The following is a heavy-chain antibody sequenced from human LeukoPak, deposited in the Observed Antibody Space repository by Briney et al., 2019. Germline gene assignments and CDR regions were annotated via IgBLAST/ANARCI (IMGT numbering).Heavy chain of an antibody. Sequence: SEALSLTCTVSGGFTSSYYWSWIRQPAGKGLEWIGRIYTSGTTNYNPSLKSRVTMSLDTSRNQFSLKLSSVTAADTAVYYCARGVAPAAIGWFDPWGQGTLVTVSS. D-gene: IGHD2-2*01. J-gene: IGHJ5*02. CDR1: GGFTSSYY. V-gene: IGHV4-4*07. CDR2: IYTSGTT. CDR3: ARGVAPAAIGWFDP.